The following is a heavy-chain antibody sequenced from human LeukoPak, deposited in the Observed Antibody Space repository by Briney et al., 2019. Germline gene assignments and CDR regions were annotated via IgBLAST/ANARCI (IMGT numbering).Heavy chain of an antibody. J-gene: IGHJ3*02. CDR2: IKSKTDGGTT. CDR3: TTDEYSSGAFDI. Sequence: GGSLRLSCAASGFTVNNKYIHWVRQAPGKGLEWVGRIKSKTDGGTTDYAAPVKGRFTISRDDSKNTLYLQMNSLKTEDTAVYYCTTDEYSSGAFDIWGQGTMVTVSS. V-gene: IGHV3-15*01. D-gene: IGHD5-18*01. CDR1: GFTVNNKY.